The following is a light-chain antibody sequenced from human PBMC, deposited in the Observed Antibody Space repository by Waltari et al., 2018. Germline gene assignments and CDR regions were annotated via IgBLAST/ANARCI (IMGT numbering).Light chain of an antibody. Sequence: QSALPPPASVSGSPGQSIPISSTGTRSALGGHQRVPWDQHHPGKAPKLIIFDVIKRPSGVSYRFSGSKSGNTASLTLSGLQAEDEADYFCCSYAGDGTVAFGGGTKLAVL. CDR1: RSALGGHQR. CDR3: CSYAGDGTVA. V-gene: IGLV2-23*02. CDR2: DVI. J-gene: IGLJ3*02.